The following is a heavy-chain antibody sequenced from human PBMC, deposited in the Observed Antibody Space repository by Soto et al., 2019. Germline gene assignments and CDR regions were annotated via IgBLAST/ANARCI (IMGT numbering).Heavy chain of an antibody. CDR1: GFTFSSYS. Sequence: GGSLRLSCAASGFTFSSYSMNWVRQAPGKGLEWVSSISSSSYIYYADSVKGRFTISRDNAKNSLYLQMNSLRAEDTAVYYCARDGDIVATTYYYYYGMDVWGQGTTVTVSS. V-gene: IGHV3-21*01. D-gene: IGHD5-12*01. CDR3: ARDGDIVATTYYYYYGMDV. CDR2: ISSSSYI. J-gene: IGHJ6*02.